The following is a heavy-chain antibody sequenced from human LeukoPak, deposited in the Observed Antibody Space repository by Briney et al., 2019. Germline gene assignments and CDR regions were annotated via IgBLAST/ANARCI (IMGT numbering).Heavy chain of an antibody. CDR3: GRGGNYYVSGSYLGL. V-gene: IGHV4-59*01. Sequence: PSETLSLTCTVSGGSISSYYWSWIRQPPGKGLEWIGCIYNRGSANYNASLKSRVTISVDTSKNQFSLKLSSVTASDTAIYYCGRGGNYYVSGSYLGLWGQGTLVTVSS. D-gene: IGHD3-10*01. J-gene: IGHJ4*02. CDR1: GGSISSYY. CDR2: IYNRGSA.